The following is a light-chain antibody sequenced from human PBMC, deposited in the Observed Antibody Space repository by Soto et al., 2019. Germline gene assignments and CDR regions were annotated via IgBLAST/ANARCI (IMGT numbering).Light chain of an antibody. CDR1: QGISSY. J-gene: IGKJ2*01. V-gene: IGKV1-8*01. Sequence: AIRMTQSPSSLSASTGDRVTITCRASQGISSYLAWYQQKPGKAPKLLIYAASTLQSGVPSRFSGSGSGTDFTLTISCLQSEDFATYYCQQYYSYPLYPFGQGTKVDIK. CDR2: AAS. CDR3: QQYYSYPLYP.